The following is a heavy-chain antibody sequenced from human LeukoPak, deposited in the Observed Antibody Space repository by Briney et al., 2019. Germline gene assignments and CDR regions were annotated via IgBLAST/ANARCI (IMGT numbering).Heavy chain of an antibody. Sequence: PSETLSLTCAVYGGSLSGYYWSWIRQPPGKGLEWIGEINHSGSTNYNPSLKSRVTISVDTSKNQFSLKLSSVTAADTAVYYCARRPPGSLYNWFDPWGQGTLVTVSS. CDR3: ARRPPGSLYNWFDP. CDR2: INHSGST. V-gene: IGHV4-34*01. J-gene: IGHJ5*02. CDR1: GGSLSGYY. D-gene: IGHD3-10*01.